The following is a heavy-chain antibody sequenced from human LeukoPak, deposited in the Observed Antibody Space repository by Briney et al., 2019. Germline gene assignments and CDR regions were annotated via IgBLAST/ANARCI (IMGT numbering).Heavy chain of an antibody. CDR3: ARVSLSSGCLSN. D-gene: IGHD6-19*01. Sequence: PSETLSLTCTVSGGSISSSSYYWGWVRQAPGKGLVWVSRISSDESITSYADSVKGRFTISRDNAKNTLFLQMNGLRAEDTAVYYCARVSLSSGCLSNWGQGTLVTVSS. CDR1: GGSISSSSYY. CDR2: ISSDESIT. J-gene: IGHJ4*02. V-gene: IGHV3-74*01.